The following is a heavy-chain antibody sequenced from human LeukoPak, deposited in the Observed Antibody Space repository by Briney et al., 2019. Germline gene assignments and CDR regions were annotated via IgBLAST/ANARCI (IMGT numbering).Heavy chain of an antibody. J-gene: IGHJ4*02. CDR2: VSGGAYRT. D-gene: IGHD1-26*01. Sequence: GGSLRLSCTASGFRFSTYAMSWVRQTPGKGLEWVSVVSGGAYRTDYADSVKGRFIISRDNSKNTVYLQMNSLRAEDTAVYYCARSRIVGARFTYFDYWGQGTLVTVSS. CDR3: ARSRIVGARFTYFDY. V-gene: IGHV3-23*01. CDR1: GFRFSTYA.